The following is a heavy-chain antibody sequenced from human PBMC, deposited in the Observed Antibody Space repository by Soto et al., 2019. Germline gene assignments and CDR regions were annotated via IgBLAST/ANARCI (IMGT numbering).Heavy chain of an antibody. J-gene: IGHJ3*02. CDR2: ISSSSSTI. V-gene: IGHV3-48*01. CDR1: GFTFSSYS. CDR3: ARDGTPPNYDILTGSDAFDI. Sequence: GGSLRLSCAASGFTFSSYSMNWVRQAPGKGLEWVSYISSSSSTIYYADSVKGRFTISRDNAKNSLYLQMNSLRAEDTAVYYCARDGTPPNYDILTGSDAFDIWGQGTMVTVSS. D-gene: IGHD3-9*01.